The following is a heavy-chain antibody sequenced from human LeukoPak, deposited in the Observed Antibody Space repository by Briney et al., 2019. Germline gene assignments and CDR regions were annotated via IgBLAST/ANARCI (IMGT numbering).Heavy chain of an antibody. CDR2: ISGSGGST. Sequence: GGSLRLSCAASGFTFSSYAMSWVRQAPGKGLEWVSAISGSGGSTYYADSVKGRFTISRDNSKNTLYLQMNSLRAEDTAVYYCAKDLARVEMSTVTDYWGQGTLVTVSS. J-gene: IGHJ4*02. D-gene: IGHD4-4*01. CDR3: AKDLARVEMSTVTDY. V-gene: IGHV3-23*01. CDR1: GFTFSSYA.